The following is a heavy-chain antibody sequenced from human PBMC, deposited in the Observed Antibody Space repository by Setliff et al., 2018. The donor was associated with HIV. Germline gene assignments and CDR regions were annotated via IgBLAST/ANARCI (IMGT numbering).Heavy chain of an antibody. CDR3: ARDDHYYDSGSYYSDWYFDL. CDR2: INPNSGGT. Sequence: ASVKVSCKASGYTFTGYYMHWVRQAPGQGLEWMGWINPNSGGTNYAQKFQGRVTMTRDTSISTADMELSSLRSEDTAVYYCARDDHYYDSGSYYSDWYFDLWGRGTLVTVSS. J-gene: IGHJ2*01. CDR1: GYTFTGYY. D-gene: IGHD3-10*01. V-gene: IGHV1-2*02.